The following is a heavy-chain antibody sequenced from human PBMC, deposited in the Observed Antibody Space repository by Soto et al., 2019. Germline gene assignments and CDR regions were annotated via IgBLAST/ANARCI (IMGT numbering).Heavy chain of an antibody. CDR3: AIDRMVRGLISVFDY. J-gene: IGHJ4*02. CDR1: GFTFSSYS. Sequence: GGSLRLACAASGFTFSSYSMNWVRQAPGKGLEWVSSISSSSSYIYYADSVKGRFTISRDNAKNSLYLQMNSLRAEDTAVYYCAIDRMVRGLISVFDYWGQATLVTVSS. V-gene: IGHV3-21*01. CDR2: ISSSSSYI. D-gene: IGHD3-10*01.